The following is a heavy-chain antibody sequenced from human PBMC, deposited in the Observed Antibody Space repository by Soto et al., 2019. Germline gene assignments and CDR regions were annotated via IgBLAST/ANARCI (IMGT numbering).Heavy chain of an antibody. V-gene: IGHV1-2*02. CDR2: INPNSGGT. CDR3: ARVNVVVVAATREYYFDY. D-gene: IGHD2-15*01. CDR1: GYTFTGYY. J-gene: IGHJ4*02. Sequence: ASVKVSCKASGYTFTGYYMHWVRQAPGQGLEWMGWINPNSGGTNYAQKFQGRVTMTRDTSISTAYMELSRLRSDDTAVYYCARVNVVVVAATREYYFDYWGQGTLVTVSS.